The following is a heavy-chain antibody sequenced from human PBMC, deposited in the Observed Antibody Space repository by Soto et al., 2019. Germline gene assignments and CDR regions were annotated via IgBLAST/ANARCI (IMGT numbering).Heavy chain of an antibody. J-gene: IGHJ4*02. Sequence: ASVKVSCKASGYTFTGYYMHWVRQAPGQGLEWMGWINPNSGGTNYAQKFQGWVTMTRDTSISTAYMELSRLRSDDTAVYYCAREKYYYDSSGPYFDYWGQGTLVTVSS. CDR1: GYTFTGYY. CDR2: INPNSGGT. CDR3: AREKYYYDSSGPYFDY. D-gene: IGHD3-22*01. V-gene: IGHV1-2*04.